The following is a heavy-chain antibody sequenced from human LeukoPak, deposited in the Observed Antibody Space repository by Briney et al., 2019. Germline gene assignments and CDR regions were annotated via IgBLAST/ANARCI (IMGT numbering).Heavy chain of an antibody. CDR2: ISYDGSNK. D-gene: IGHD3-16*01. J-gene: IGHJ3*02. V-gene: IGHV3-30-3*01. CDR1: GFTFSSYS. Sequence: GGSLRLSFAASGFTFSSYSMHWVRQAPGKGLEWVSVISYDGSNKYYADSVKGRFSISRDNSMNTLYLQMNSLRAEDTAVYYCARVAGPSKGGDAFDIWGQGTMVTVSS. CDR3: ARVAGPSKGGDAFDI.